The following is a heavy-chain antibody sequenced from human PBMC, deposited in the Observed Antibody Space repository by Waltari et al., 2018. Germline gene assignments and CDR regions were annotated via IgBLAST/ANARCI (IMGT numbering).Heavy chain of an antibody. D-gene: IGHD3-22*01. Sequence: QLQLQESGPGLVKPSETLSLTCTVSGGSISSSSYYWGWIRQPPGKGLEWIGSIYYSGSTYYNPSLKSRVTISVETSKNQFSRKLSSVTAADTAVYYCASTVYYDSSGWTYYFDYWGQGTLVTVSS. CDR3: ASTVYYDSSGWTYYFDY. CDR1: GGSISSSSYY. V-gene: IGHV4-39*01. J-gene: IGHJ4*02. CDR2: IYYSGST.